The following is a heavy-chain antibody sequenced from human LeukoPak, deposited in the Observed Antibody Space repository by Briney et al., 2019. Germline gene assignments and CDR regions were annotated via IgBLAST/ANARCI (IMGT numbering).Heavy chain of an antibody. V-gene: IGHV4-59*08. CDR1: GGSISSYY. J-gene: IGHJ5*02. Sequence: SETLSLTCTVSGGSISSYYWSWIRQPPGKGLEWIGYIYYSGSTNYNPSLKSRVTISVDTSKNRFSLKLSSVTAADTAVYYCVRHFSWQQLVSWFDPWGQGTLVTVSS. CDR2: IYYSGST. D-gene: IGHD6-13*01. CDR3: VRHFSWQQLVSWFDP.